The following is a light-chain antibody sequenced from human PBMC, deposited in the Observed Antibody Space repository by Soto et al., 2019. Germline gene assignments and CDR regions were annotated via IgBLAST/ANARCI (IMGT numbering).Light chain of an antibody. CDR3: QQYMSSVT. J-gene: IGKJ1*01. V-gene: IGKV3-20*01. Sequence: EIVLTQSPGSLSLSPGQRATLSCRASQSVDTTFFAWYQKNPGQAPRLLIYGASKRATGIPDRFSGSGSGTDFTHIISRLEPEDFAVYYCQQYMSSVTFGQGTKVEIK. CDR1: QSVDTTF. CDR2: GAS.